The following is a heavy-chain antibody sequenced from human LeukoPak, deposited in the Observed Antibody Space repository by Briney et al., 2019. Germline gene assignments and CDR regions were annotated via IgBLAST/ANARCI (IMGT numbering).Heavy chain of an antibody. J-gene: IGHJ4*02. D-gene: IGHD5-24*01. Sequence: GGSLRLSCAASGFTYSSCDMTCVGQAPGKGLEWVSAIGESGGWTVYADSVKGRLTISRDNPKNTLYLQMNNLRAEDTAVYYCATYKQKGVPFDYWGQGTPVTVSA. CDR2: IGESGGWT. CDR3: ATYKQKGVPFDY. CDR1: GFTYSSCD. V-gene: IGHV3-23*01.